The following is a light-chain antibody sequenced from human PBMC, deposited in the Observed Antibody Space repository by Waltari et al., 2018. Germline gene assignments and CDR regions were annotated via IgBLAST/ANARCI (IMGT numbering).Light chain of an antibody. J-gene: IGLJ3*02. CDR1: SGFNVGTYG. V-gene: IGLV5-45*02. CDR3: MIWHNDAWV. CDR2: YNSDSDK. Sequence: QAVLTQPSSLSASPGASASLTCTFRSGFNVGTYGLFWYQQTPGSPPQYLLMYNSDSDKQQGSGVPSRFSGSKDASANAGILLISGLQSEDEADYYCMIWHNDAWVFGGGTKLSVL.